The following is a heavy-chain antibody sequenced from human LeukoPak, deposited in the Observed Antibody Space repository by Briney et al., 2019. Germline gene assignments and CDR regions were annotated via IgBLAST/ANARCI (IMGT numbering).Heavy chain of an antibody. CDR2: ISSSSDYT. CDR3: ARESHGTGDQ. V-gene: IGHV3-11*05. D-gene: IGHD1-1*01. J-gene: IGHJ4*02. CDR1: GFTFSDYH. Sequence: PGGSLRLSCVASGFTFSDYHMSWIRQAPGKGLEWVSYISSSSDYTNYADSVKGRFTISRDNAKNSLYLQMNSLRAEDTAVYYCARESHGTGDQWGQGTLVTVSS.